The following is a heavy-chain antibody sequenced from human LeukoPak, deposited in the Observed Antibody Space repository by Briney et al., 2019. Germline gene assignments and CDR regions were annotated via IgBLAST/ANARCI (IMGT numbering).Heavy chain of an antibody. CDR2: ISGSGGST. V-gene: IGHV3-23*01. Sequence: PGGSLRLSCAASGFTFSSYAMSWVRQAPGKGLEWVSAISGSGGSTYYADSVKGRFTISRDNAKNSLYLQMNSLRAEDTAVYYCARVTDYGDYLDAFDIWGQGTMVTVSS. D-gene: IGHD4-17*01. CDR3: ARVTDYGDYLDAFDI. CDR1: GFTFSSYA. J-gene: IGHJ3*02.